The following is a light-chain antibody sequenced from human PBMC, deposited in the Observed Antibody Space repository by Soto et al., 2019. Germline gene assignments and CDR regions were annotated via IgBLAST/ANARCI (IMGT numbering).Light chain of an antibody. CDR2: LGS. J-gene: IGKJ5*01. CDR3: MQALQTPFT. Sequence: DIVMTQSPLSLPVTPGEPASISCXCSRSLLHSNGYNYLDWYLQKPGQSPQLLIYLGSNRASGVPDRFSGSGSGTDFTLKISRVEAEDVGVYYCMQALQTPFTFGQGTRLEIK. V-gene: IGKV2-28*01. CDR1: RSLLHSNGYNY.